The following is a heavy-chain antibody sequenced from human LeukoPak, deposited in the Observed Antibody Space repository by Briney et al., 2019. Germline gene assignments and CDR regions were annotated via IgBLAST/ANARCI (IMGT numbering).Heavy chain of an antibody. Sequence: SETLSLTCTVSGGSISSYYWSWIRQPPGKGLEWIGYTYYSGSTNYNPSLKSRVTISVDTSKNQFSLKLSSVTAADTAVYYCARYDSSGLEAFDIWGQGTMVTVSS. V-gene: IGHV4-59*08. J-gene: IGHJ3*02. CDR3: ARYDSSGLEAFDI. CDR2: TYYSGST. D-gene: IGHD3-22*01. CDR1: GGSISSYY.